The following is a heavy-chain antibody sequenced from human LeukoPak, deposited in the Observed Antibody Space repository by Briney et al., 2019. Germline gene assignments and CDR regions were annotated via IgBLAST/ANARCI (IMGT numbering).Heavy chain of an antibody. J-gene: IGHJ4*02. CDR3: ARATRDCGRGSCYSSPYYFDY. D-gene: IGHD2-15*01. V-gene: IGHV1-2*02. CDR2: INPNSGGT. Sequence: ASVKVSCKASGYTFTGYYMHWVRQAPGQGLEWMGWINPNSGGTNYAQKFQGRVTMTRDTSISTAYMELSRLRSDDTAVYYCARATRDCGRGSCYSSPYYFDYWGQGTLVTVSS. CDR1: GYTFTGYY.